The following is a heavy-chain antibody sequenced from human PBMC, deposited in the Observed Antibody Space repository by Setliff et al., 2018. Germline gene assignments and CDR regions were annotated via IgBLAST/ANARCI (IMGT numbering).Heavy chain of an antibody. J-gene: IGHJ4*02. CDR1: GGSFSGYY. Sequence: PSEPLSLTCAVYGGSFSGYYWSWIRQPPGKGLEWIGEINHSGSTNYNPSLKSRVTISVDTSKNQFSLKLGSVTAADTAVYYCARTPDGFLGDGYNLNTLGYFDSWGQGTLVTVSS. D-gene: IGHD3-3*01. CDR2: INHSGST. V-gene: IGHV4-34*01. CDR3: ARTPDGFLGDGYNLNTLGYFDS.